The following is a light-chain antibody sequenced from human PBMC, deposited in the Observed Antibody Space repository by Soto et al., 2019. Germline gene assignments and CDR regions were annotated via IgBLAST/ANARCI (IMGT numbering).Light chain of an antibody. Sequence: QSGLTQPASVSGSPGQSITISCTGSSSDVGGYNYVSWYQQHPGKAPKLMIYDVSNRPSRVSNRFSGSKSGNTASLTISGLQAEDEADYYCSSYTSSRGDFGTGTKVTV. V-gene: IGLV2-14*01. CDR1: SSDVGGYNY. J-gene: IGLJ1*01. CDR2: DVS. CDR3: SSYTSSRGD.